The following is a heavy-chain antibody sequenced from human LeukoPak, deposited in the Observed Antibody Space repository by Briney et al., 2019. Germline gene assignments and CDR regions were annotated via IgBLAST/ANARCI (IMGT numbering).Heavy chain of an antibody. V-gene: IGHV3-64*01. CDR1: GFTFSSYA. CDR3: ARAEI. J-gene: IGHJ4*02. CDR2: ISSNGGST. Sequence: GGSLRLSCAASGFTFSSYAMHWVRQAPGKGLEYVSAISSNGGSTYYANSVKGRFTISRDNSRNTLYLQMNTLRAEDTAVYYCARAEIWGQGTLVTVSS.